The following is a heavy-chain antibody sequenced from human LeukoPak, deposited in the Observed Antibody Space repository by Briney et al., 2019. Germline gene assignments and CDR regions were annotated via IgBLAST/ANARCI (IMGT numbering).Heavy chain of an antibody. Sequence: PGGSLRLSCAASGFTFNNYDMDWVRQAPGKGLEWVSLISRSGATTYYADSVKGRFTISRDNSRNTLYLQMTSLRAEDTAVYYCARDPGDRWFFDLWGRGTLVTVSS. D-gene: IGHD7-27*01. CDR3: ARDPGDRWFFDL. J-gene: IGHJ2*01. CDR2: ISRSGATT. CDR1: GFTFNNYD. V-gene: IGHV3-23*01.